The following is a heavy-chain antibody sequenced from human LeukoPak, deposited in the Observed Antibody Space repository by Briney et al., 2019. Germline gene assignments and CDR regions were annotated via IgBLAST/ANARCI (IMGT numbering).Heavy chain of an antibody. Sequence: SETLSLTCTVSGGSISSYYWSWIRQPPGKGLEWIGYIYYSGSTNYNPSLKSRVTISVDTSKNQFSLKLSSVTAADTAVYYCALSGHTSNSLVDYWGQGTLVTVSS. V-gene: IGHV4-59*03. CDR1: GGSISSYY. J-gene: IGHJ4*02. D-gene: IGHD2-8*02. CDR2: IYYSGST. CDR3: ALSGHTSNSLVDY.